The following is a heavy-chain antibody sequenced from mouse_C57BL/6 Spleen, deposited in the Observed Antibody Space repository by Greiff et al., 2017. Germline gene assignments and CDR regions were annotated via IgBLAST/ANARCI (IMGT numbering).Heavy chain of an antibody. V-gene: IGHV1-64*01. CDR3: ARGDYVSSYWFAY. D-gene: IGHD1-1*01. CDR2: IHPNSGST. J-gene: IGHJ3*01. CDR1: GYTFTSYW. Sequence: VQLQQSGAELVKPGASVKLSCKASGYTFTSYWMHWVKQRPGQGLEWIGMIHPNSGSTNYNKKFKSKATLTVDKSSSTAYMQLSSLTSEDSAVYYCARGDYVSSYWFAYWGQGTLVTVSA.